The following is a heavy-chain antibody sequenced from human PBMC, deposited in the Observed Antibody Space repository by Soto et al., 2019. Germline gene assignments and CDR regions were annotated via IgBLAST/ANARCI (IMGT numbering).Heavy chain of an antibody. D-gene: IGHD6-6*01. J-gene: IGHJ4*02. V-gene: IGHV1-69*06. CDR1: GDTFSSYA. CDR3: ASLSPSSSSYDY. CDR2: IIPIFGTA. Sequence: ASVKVSGKASGDTFSSYAISGVRQAPGQGLEWMGGIIPIFGTANYAQKFQGRVTITADKSTSTAYMELSSLRSEDTAVYYCASLSPSSSSYDYWGQGTLVTVSS.